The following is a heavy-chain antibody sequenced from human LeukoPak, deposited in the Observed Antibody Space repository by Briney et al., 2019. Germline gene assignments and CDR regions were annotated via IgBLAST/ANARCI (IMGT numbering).Heavy chain of an antibody. V-gene: IGHV3-7*04. CDR1: GYTFISYW. Sequence: GGSLRLSCTASGYTFISYWMSWVRQAPGKGLEWVACIKDDGSETYYVDSVKGRFTISRDNAKNSLYLQMSSLRAENTAVYYCARIRYYYGSRSHTFDYWGQGTLLTAPS. CDR3: ARIRYYYGSRSHTFDY. CDR2: IKDDGSET. J-gene: IGHJ4*02. D-gene: IGHD3-10*01.